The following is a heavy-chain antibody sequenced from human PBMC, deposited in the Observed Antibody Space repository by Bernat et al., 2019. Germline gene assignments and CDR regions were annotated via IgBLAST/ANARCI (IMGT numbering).Heavy chain of an antibody. CDR2: ISSSSSTI. D-gene: IGHD6-19*01. CDR1: GFTFSSYS. V-gene: IGHV3-48*01. CDR3: ARAPDSSGWYYCDC. Sequence: EVQLVESGGGLVQPGGSLRLSCAASGFTFSSYSMNWVRQAPGKGLEWVSYISSSSSTIYYADSVKGRFTISRDNAKNSLYLQMNSLRAEDTAVYYCARAPDSSGWYYCDCWGQGTLVTVSS. J-gene: IGHJ4*02.